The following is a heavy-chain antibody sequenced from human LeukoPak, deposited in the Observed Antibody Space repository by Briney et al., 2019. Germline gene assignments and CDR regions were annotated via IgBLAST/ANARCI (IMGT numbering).Heavy chain of an antibody. D-gene: IGHD5-12*01. CDR1: GYTFTGYY. Sequence: ASVKVSCKASGYTFTGYYMHWVRQAPGQGLEWMAWINPNSGGTNYAQKLQGRVTMTRDTSISTVYMELSRLRSGDTAVYYCARSVVATISVPYYFDYWGQGTTVTVSS. CDR2: INPNSGGT. J-gene: IGHJ4*03. V-gene: IGHV1-2*02. CDR3: ARSVVATISVPYYFDY.